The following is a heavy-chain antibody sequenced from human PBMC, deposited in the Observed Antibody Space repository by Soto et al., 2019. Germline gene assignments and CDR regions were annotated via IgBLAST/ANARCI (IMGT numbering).Heavy chain of an antibody. V-gene: IGHV5-10-1*03. D-gene: IGHD1-1*01. CDR2: IDLSESYT. CDR3: ATQGLTNYYFDY. J-gene: IGHJ4*02. CDR1: GYSFASQW. Sequence: EVQLVQSGAEVKKPGESLRISCKVSGYSFASQWISWVRQVPGKGQEWMGRIDLSESYTTYNPSFQGHVSFSADKCITTAYLQWSSLQASDTATYYCATQGLTNYYFDYWGQGALVTVPS.